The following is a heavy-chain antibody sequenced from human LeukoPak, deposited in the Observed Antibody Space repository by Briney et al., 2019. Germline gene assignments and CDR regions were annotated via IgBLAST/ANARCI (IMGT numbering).Heavy chain of an antibody. CDR1: GYTFTSYG. J-gene: IGHJ5*02. CDR3: ARAFYCSSTSCYWFDP. Sequence: SVKVSCKASGYTFTSYGISWVRQAPGQGLEWMGGIIPIFGTANYAQKFQGRVTITADESTSTAYMELSSLRSEDTAVYYCARAFYCSSTSCYWFDPWGQGTLVTVSS. D-gene: IGHD2-2*01. V-gene: IGHV1-69*13. CDR2: IIPIFGTA.